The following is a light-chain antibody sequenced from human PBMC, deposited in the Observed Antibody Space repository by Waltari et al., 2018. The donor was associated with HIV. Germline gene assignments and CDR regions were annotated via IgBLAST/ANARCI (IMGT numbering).Light chain of an antibody. CDR1: SSDVGGYNY. J-gene: IGLJ3*02. CDR3: CSYTGYNDFL. CDR2: KVT. Sequence: QSALTQPPSASGSPGQSVTIYCPGTSSDVGGYNYVSWYQQHPGKAPKLIIFKVTQRPSGVPNRFSGSKSGNTASLTVSGLQADDEADYYCCSYTGYNDFLFGAGTKLTVL. V-gene: IGLV2-8*01.